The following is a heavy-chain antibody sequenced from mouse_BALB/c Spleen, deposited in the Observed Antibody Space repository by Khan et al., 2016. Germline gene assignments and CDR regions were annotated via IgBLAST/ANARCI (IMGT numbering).Heavy chain of an antibody. Sequence: VQLQQSGAELVRSGASVKLSCTASDFNIKDYYMHWVNQRPEQGLEWIGWIDPENGDTEYAPKFQGKATMTADTSSNTAYLQLSSLTSEDTALYYCAAGGNYVVNYAMDYWGQGTSVTVSS. V-gene: IGHV14-4*02. D-gene: IGHD2-1*01. J-gene: IGHJ4*01. CDR3: AAGGNYVVNYAMDY. CDR1: DFNIKDYY. CDR2: IDPENGDT.